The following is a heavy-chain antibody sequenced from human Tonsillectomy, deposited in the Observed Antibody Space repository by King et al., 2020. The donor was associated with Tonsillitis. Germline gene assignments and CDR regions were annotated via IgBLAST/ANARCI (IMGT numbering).Heavy chain of an antibody. Sequence: VQLVESGGGLVQPGGSLRLSCAASGFTFSSYEMNGVRQAPGRGLEVVSYISSSGSTISYADSVKGRFTISRDNVKHSLYLQMNSLRAEDTSCYYCARPPRVGSSNYYYYMDVWGEGTPVTVSS. CDR1: GFTFSSYE. J-gene: IGHJ6*03. CDR3: ARPPRVGSSNYYYYMDV. V-gene: IGHV3-48*03. CDR2: ISSSGSTI. D-gene: IGHD1-26*01.